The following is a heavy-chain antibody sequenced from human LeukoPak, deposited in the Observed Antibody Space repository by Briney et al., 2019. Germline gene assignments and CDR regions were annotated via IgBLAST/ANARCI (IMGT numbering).Heavy chain of an antibody. V-gene: IGHV1-46*01. CDR2: IKPTDGDT. CDR1: GYTFTNYY. D-gene: IGHD3-10*01. CDR3: ARDNRAFGRHWYGSGSYSLLFDY. Sequence: ASVKVSCKASGYTFTNYYIRCLRQAPGQGLEWMGIIKPTDGDTNYAQKFQGRVTMTTDTSTSTAYMELRNLRSDDTAMYYCARDNRAFGRHWYGSGSYSLLFDYWGQGTLATVSS. J-gene: IGHJ4*02.